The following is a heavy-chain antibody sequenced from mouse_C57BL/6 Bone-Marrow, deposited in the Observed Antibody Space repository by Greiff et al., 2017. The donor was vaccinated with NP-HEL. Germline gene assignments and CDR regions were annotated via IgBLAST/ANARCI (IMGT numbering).Heavy chain of an antibody. CDR2: IWSGGST. D-gene: IGHD4-1*01. CDR3: ARKGLTGTDYAMDD. Sequence: VKLRESGPGLVQPSQSLSITCTVSGFSLTSYGVHWVRQSPGQGLEWLGVIWSGGSTDYNAAFISRLSISKDNSKSQVFFKMNSLQAEDTAIYYCARKGLTGTDYAMDDWGQGTSVTVSS. CDR1: GFSLTSYG. J-gene: IGHJ4*01. V-gene: IGHV2-2*01.